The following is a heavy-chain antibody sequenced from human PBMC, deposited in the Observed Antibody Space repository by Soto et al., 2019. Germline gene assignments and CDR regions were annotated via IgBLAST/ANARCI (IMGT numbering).Heavy chain of an antibody. CDR1: GGSISSYY. D-gene: IGHD2-2*01. J-gene: IGHJ5*02. CDR3: VRLDCSSTSCYLGP. CDR2: IYYSGST. V-gene: IGHV4-59*08. Sequence: SETLSLTCTVSGGSISSYYWSWIRQPPGKGLEWIGYIYYSGSTNYNPSLKSRVTISVDTSKNQFSLKLSSVTAADTAVYYCVRLDCSSTSCYLGPWGQGTLVTVSS.